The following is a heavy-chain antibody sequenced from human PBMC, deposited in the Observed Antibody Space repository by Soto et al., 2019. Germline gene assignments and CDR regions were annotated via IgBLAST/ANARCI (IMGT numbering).Heavy chain of an antibody. CDR3: ARKMWSGFYRRAFDI. Sequence: SETLSLACTVSGGSISSGDYHRSWIRQPPGKGLEWIGYIYYSGDTYYNPSLKSRVSISVDTSKNQFSLKLSSVTPADTAVYYCARKMWSGFYRRAFDIWGQGTLVT. D-gene: IGHD3-3*01. CDR2: IYYSGDT. V-gene: IGHV4-30-4*01. J-gene: IGHJ3*02. CDR1: GGSISSGDYH.